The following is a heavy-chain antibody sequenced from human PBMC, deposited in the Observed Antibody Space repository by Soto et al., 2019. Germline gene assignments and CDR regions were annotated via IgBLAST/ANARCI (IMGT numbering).Heavy chain of an antibody. D-gene: IGHD3-22*01. Sequence: PSETLSFTCTVSDGSISTSSYYWGWIRQSPGKGLEWIGTIFYTGRTYYNPSLESRVTLSVDTSKNQFSLHLTSVTAADTAVYYCTRHHPHHYDSSGYFDYWGQGTLVTVSS. CDR3: TRHHPHHYDSSGYFDY. CDR1: DGSISTSSYY. J-gene: IGHJ4*02. CDR2: IFYTGRT. V-gene: IGHV4-39*01.